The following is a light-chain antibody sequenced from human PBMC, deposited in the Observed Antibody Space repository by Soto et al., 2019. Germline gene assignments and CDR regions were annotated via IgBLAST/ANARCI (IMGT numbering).Light chain of an antibody. J-gene: IGKJ1*01. V-gene: IGKV1-6*01. Sequence: MQLTQSPSSRSSSVEDRATITSRASQGIRNDLAWFQQKPGKAPKLLIYAASNLQSGVPSRFSGSGSGTDFTLTISSLQPEDFATYFCLQHYNYPPTFGQGTKVDIK. CDR3: LQHYNYPPT. CDR1: QGIRND. CDR2: AAS.